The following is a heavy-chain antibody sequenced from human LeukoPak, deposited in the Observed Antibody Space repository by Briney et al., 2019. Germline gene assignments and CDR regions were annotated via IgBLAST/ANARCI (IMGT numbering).Heavy chain of an antibody. CDR2: ISGSGGST. J-gene: IGHJ5*02. CDR1: GFTFSSYA. D-gene: IGHD2-15*01. Sequence: GGSLRLSCAASGFTFSSYAMSWVRQAPGKGLEWVSAISGSGGSTYYADSVKGRFTISRDNSKNTLYLQVNSLRAEDTAVYYCARSLTGMTPRSWGQGTLVTVSS. V-gene: IGHV3-23*01. CDR3: ARSLTGMTPRS.